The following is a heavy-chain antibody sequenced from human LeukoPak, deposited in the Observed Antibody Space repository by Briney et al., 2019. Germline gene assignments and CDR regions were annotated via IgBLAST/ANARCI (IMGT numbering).Heavy chain of an antibody. CDR3: AALDYDILTGYYKDYYFDY. D-gene: IGHD3-9*01. J-gene: IGHJ4*02. Sequence: ASVKVSCKASGFTFTGSAVQWVRQARGQRLEWIGWIIVGSGNTNYAQKFQERVTITRDMSTSTAYMELSSLRSEDTAVYYCAALDYDILTGYYKDYYFDYWGQGTLVTVSS. CDR2: IIVGSGNT. V-gene: IGHV1-58*01. CDR1: GFTFTGSA.